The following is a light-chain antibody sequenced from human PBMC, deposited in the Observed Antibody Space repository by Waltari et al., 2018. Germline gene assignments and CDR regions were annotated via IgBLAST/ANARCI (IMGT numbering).Light chain of an antibody. V-gene: IGLV2-23*01. Sequence: QSALTQPASVSGSPGPSITISCTGTSSDVGNYTLVSWYQQYPGKAPKVMIYDDNRRPSGVSDRFSGSKSGNTASLTISGVQAEDEADYYCCSYAGSYTWVFGGGTKLTVL. CDR3: CSYAGSYTWV. J-gene: IGLJ3*02. CDR1: SSDVGNYTL. CDR2: DDN.